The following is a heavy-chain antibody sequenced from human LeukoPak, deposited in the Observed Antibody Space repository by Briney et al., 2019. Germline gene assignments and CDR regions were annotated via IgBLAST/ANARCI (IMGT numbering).Heavy chain of an antibody. V-gene: IGHV1-2*02. J-gene: IGHJ6*03. CDR3: ARVLSIAARGPYYYYYYMDV. Sequence: GASVKVSCKASGYTFTGYYMHWVRQAPGQGLEWMGWINPNSGGTSYAQKFQGRVTMTRDTSISTAYMELSRLRSDDTAVYYCARVLSIAARGPYYYYYYMDVWGKGTTVTVSS. CDR2: INPNSGGT. D-gene: IGHD6-6*01. CDR1: GYTFTGYY.